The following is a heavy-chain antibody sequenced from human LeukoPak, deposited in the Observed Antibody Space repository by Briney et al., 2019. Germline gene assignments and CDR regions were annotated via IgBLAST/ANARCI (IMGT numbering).Heavy chain of an antibody. V-gene: IGHV4-59*08. J-gene: IGHJ4*02. CDR1: GGSFSGYY. Sequence: PSETLSLTCAVSGGSFSGYYWSWIRQPPGKGLEWIGYIYYSGSTNYNPSLKSRVTISVDTSKNQFSLKLSSVTAADTAVYYCARLSRFGEGFDYWGQGTLVTVSS. CDR3: ARLSRFGEGFDY. CDR2: IYYSGST. D-gene: IGHD3-10*01.